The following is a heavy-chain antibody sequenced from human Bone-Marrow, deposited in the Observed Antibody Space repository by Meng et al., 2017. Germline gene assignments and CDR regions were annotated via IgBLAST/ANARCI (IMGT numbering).Heavy chain of an antibody. CDR3: ARQGDTAMATFDY. D-gene: IGHD5-18*01. J-gene: IGHJ4*02. V-gene: IGHV4-30-4*01. Sequence: QVQLQESGPRLVRPSQTLSRTCTVSGGSMSSGIFWIWIRQPPGKGLEWIGYISYSGATYYNPSLKSRLTMSVDTAKNQFSLKLSSVTAADTAIYYCARQGDTAMATFDYWGQGTLVTVSS. CDR1: GGSMSSGIF. CDR2: ISYSGAT.